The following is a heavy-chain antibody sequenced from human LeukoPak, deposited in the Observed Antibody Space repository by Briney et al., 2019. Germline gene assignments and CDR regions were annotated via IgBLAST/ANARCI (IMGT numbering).Heavy chain of an antibody. D-gene: IGHD5-18*01. CDR2: IYTSGST. Sequence: SETLSLTCTVSGGSISSYYWSWIRQPAGKGLEWIGRIYTSGSTNYNPSLKSRVTMSVDTSKNQFSLKLSSVTAADTAVYYCAREGVDTAMVWNYYYYMDVWGKGTTVTISS. CDR1: GGSISSYY. J-gene: IGHJ6*03. V-gene: IGHV4-4*07. CDR3: AREGVDTAMVWNYYYYMDV.